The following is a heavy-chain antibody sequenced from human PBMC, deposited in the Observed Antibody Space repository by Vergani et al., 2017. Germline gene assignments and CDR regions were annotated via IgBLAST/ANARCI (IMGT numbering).Heavy chain of an antibody. CDR2: INHSGST. Sequence: QVQLQQWGAGLLKPSETLSLTCAVYGGSFSGYYWSWIRQPPGKGLEWIGEINHSGSTNYNPSLKSRVTISVDTSKNQFSLKLSSVTAADTAVYYCAGVMAGTPPYYFDYWGQGTLVTVSS. CDR1: GGSFSGYY. CDR3: AGVMAGTPPYYFDY. J-gene: IGHJ4*02. D-gene: IGHD1/OR15-1a*01. V-gene: IGHV4-34*01.